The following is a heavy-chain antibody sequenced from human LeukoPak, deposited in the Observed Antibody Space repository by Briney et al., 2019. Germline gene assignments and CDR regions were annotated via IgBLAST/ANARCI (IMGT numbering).Heavy chain of an antibody. CDR3: AARMDYSSSWYNAFDI. CDR1: GGSISSSNW. D-gene: IGHD6-13*01. V-gene: IGHV4-4*02. J-gene: IGHJ3*02. Sequence: SETLSLTCAVSGGSISSSNWWSWVRQPPGKGLEWIGEIYHSGSTNYNPSLKSRVTISVDTSKNQFSLKLSSVTAADTAVYYCAARMDYSSSWYNAFDIWGQGTMVTVSS. CDR2: IYHSGST.